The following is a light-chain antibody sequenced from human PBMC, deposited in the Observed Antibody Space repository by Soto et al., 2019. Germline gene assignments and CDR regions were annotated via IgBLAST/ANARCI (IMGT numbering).Light chain of an antibody. J-gene: IGKJ1*01. V-gene: IGKV3-15*01. Sequence: EIVMTQSPATLSVSPGERATLSCRASQSVSSNLAWYQQKPGQAPWLLIYGASTRATGIPARFSGSGSGTEFTLTISSLQSEDFAVYYCQQYNNWPRWTFGQGTKVEIK. CDR1: QSVSSN. CDR2: GAS. CDR3: QQYNNWPRWT.